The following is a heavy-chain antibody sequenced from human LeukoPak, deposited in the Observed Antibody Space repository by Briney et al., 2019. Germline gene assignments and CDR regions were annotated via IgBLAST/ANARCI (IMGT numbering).Heavy chain of an antibody. Sequence: SETLSLTCTVSGGSVSSNIYYWNWIRQPPGKGLEWIGYIYYSGSTNYNHSLKTLVTITVNTSKNQFSLKLTSLTAADTAVYYCARGGLELPDYWGQGTLVTVSS. CDR2: IYYSGST. V-gene: IGHV4-61*01. J-gene: IGHJ4*02. D-gene: IGHD1-26*01. CDR3: ARGGLELPDY. CDR1: GGSVSSNIYY.